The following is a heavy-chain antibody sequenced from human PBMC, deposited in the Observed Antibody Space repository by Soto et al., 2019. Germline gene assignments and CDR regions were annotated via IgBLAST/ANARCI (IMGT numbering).Heavy chain of an antibody. CDR3: APAYYYGAYSFDY. V-gene: IGHV3-73*01. D-gene: IGHD3-10*01. CDR2: IRSKANNYAT. CDR1: GFTFSGSA. Sequence: PGGSLRLSCAASGFTFSGSALHWVRQASGKGLEWLGRIRSKANNYATAYAASVNGRFTISRDDSKNTAFLQMNSLKADDTAVYYCAPAYYYGAYSFDYWGQGTLVTVSS. J-gene: IGHJ4*02.